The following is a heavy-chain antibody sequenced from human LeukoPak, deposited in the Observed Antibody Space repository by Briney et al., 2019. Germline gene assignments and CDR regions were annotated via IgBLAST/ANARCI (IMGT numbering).Heavy chain of an antibody. V-gene: IGHV3-23*01. CDR2: ISGSGGST. D-gene: IGHD3-22*01. CDR1: GFTFSGCA. Sequence: PGGSLRLSCAASGFTFSGCAMSWVRQAPGKGLEWVSAISGSGGSTYYADSVKGRFTISRDNSKNTLYLQMNSLRAEDTAVYYCAKDRDYYDSSGYYLYWGRGTLVTVSS. CDR3: AKDRDYYDSSGYYLY. J-gene: IGHJ4*02.